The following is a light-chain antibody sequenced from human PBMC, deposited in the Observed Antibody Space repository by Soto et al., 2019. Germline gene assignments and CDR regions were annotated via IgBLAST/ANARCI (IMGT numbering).Light chain of an antibody. Sequence: QSVLTQPASVSGSPGQSTTISCTGTSNDIGTYNYVSWYQHHPGKAPKLLLYEVSNRPSGVSNRFSGSKSGNTASLTISGLQAEDEGDYYCSSFTSASTPNVFGTGTKLTVL. J-gene: IGLJ1*01. V-gene: IGLV2-14*01. CDR1: SNDIGTYNY. CDR3: SSFTSASTPNV. CDR2: EVS.